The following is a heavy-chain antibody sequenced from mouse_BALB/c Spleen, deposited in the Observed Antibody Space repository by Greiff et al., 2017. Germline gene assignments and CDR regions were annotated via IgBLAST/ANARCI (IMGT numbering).Heavy chain of an antibody. Sequence: EVMLVESGGGLVKPGGSLKLSCAASGFTFSDYYMYWVRQTPEKRLEWVATISDGGSYTYYPDSVKGRFTISRDNAKNNLYLQMSSLKSEDTAMYYCAREGLRRSAMDYWGQGTSVTVSS. CDR1: GFTFSDYY. J-gene: IGHJ4*01. CDR3: AREGLRRSAMDY. D-gene: IGHD2-4*01. V-gene: IGHV5-4*02. CDR2: ISDGGSYT.